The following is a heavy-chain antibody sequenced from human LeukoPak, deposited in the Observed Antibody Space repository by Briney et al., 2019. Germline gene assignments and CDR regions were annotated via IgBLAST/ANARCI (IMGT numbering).Heavy chain of an antibody. Sequence: SETLSLTCTVSGGSISSSSYYWGWIRQPPGKGLEWIESIYYSGSTYYNPSLKSRVTISVDKSKNQFSLKLSSVTAADTAVYYCRVGYYDSSAMLVDYWGQGTLVTVSS. CDR1: GGSISSSSYY. CDR2: IYYSGST. D-gene: IGHD3-22*01. CDR3: RVGYYDSSAMLVDY. J-gene: IGHJ4*02. V-gene: IGHV4-39*07.